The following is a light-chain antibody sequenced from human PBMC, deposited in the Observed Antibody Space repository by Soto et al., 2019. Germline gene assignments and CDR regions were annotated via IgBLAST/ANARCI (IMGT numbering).Light chain of an antibody. J-gene: IGKJ2*01. V-gene: IGKV1-5*01. CDR2: DAS. Sequence: DIQMTQSPSTLSASVGDRVTITCRASQSISSWLAWYQQKPGKAPKLLIYDASSLESGVPSRFSGSGAGTDFSLTISSLQPDDFATYYCQQYNSYSPLMSDFGQGTKVEIK. CDR3: QQYNSYSPLMSD. CDR1: QSISSW.